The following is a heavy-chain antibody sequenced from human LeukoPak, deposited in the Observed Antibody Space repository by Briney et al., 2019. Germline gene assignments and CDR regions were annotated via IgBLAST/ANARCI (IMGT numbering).Heavy chain of an antibody. CDR2: IWYDGTNK. V-gene: IGHV3-33*01. CDR1: GFTFSDYG. CDR3: ARGHVAGSDRHWDY. J-gene: IGHJ4*02. Sequence: PGGSLRLSCAASGFTFSDYGMHWVRQAPGKGLEWVAVIWYDGTNKRYAESVKGRFAISRDDSKNTLYLQMNSLRAEDTAVYYCARGHVAGSDRHWDYWGQGALVTVSS. D-gene: IGHD6-19*01.